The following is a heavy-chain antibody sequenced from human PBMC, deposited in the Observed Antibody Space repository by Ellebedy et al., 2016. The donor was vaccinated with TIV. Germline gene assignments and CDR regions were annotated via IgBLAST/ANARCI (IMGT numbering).Heavy chain of an antibody. Sequence: GSLRLSXTVSGASISSYYWSWIRQPPGKGLEWLGCFSYIGSTNYNPSLKSRVTISVDTSKNQFSLKLNSVTAADTAVYYCARIGSYSVRDWGQGTLVTVSP. D-gene: IGHD2-15*01. CDR1: GASISSYY. CDR2: FSYIGST. CDR3: ARIGSYSVRD. J-gene: IGHJ4*02. V-gene: IGHV4-59*01.